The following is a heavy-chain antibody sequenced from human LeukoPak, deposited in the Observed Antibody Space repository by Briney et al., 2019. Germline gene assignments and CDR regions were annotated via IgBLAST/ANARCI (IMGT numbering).Heavy chain of an antibody. CDR3: ARDRGSIVGATVDGNWFDP. CDR2: IWYDGSNK. CDR1: GSTFSSYG. D-gene: IGHD1-26*01. V-gene: IGHV3-33*01. Sequence: GRSLRLSRAASGSTFSSYGMHWVRQAPGKGLEWVAVIWYDGSNKYYADSVKGRFTISRDNSKNTLYLQMNSLRAEDTAVYYCARDRGSIVGATVDGNWFDPWGQGTLVTVSS. J-gene: IGHJ5*02.